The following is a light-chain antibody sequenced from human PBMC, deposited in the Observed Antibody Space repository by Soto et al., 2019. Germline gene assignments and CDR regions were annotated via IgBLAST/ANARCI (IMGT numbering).Light chain of an antibody. CDR3: AAWDDSLNAVV. Sequence: QSVLTQPPSVSGTPGQKVSISCSGSASNLGGNPVNWYQHLPGAAPKLLIYTNHQRPSGVPDRFSGSKSGTSGSLAISGLRSEDEADFYCAAWDDSLNAVVFGGGTKLTVL. J-gene: IGLJ2*01. CDR1: ASNLGGNP. CDR2: TNH. V-gene: IGLV1-44*01.